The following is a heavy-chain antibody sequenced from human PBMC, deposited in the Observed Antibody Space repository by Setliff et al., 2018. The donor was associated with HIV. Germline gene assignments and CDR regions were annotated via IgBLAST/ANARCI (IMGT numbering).Heavy chain of an antibody. CDR1: GVPTSASTYY. Sequence: PSETLSLTCTVSGVPTSASTYYWGWIRQPPGKGLDWIGYISYSGKTYYNPSLKSRVTISADTSKNHFSLKLSSVTAADTAVYYCARLRYYDILAGYAFDYWGQGTLVTVSS. CDR3: ARLRYYDILAGYAFDY. V-gene: IGHV4-39*01. J-gene: IGHJ4*02. D-gene: IGHD3-9*01. CDR2: ISYSGKT.